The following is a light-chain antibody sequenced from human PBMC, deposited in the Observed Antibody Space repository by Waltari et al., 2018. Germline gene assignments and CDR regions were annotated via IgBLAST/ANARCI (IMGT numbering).Light chain of an antibody. CDR1: SSNSRVHY. J-gene: IGLJ2*01. CDR3: GTCDSTLRAGV. Sequence: QSVLTQPPSVSAAPGQKVTIPCSGNSSNSRVHYVSWYQQLPVPAPKLIIYHNTERPSGIPDRFSGSKAGTSATLGVAGLQSGDEADYYCGTCDSTLRAGVFGGGTKLTVL. CDR2: HNT. V-gene: IGLV1-51*01.